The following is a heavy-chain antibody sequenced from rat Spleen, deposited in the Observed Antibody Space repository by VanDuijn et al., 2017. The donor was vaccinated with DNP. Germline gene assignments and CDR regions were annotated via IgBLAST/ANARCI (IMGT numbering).Heavy chain of an antibody. D-gene: IGHD1-9*01. Sequence: EVQLVESGGDLVQPGRSLKVSCVVSGFTFNNYWMTWIRQVPGKGLEWVASITTSGDSTSSPDSVKGRFTISRDNAKGTLYLQMDSLTSEDTATYYCTTRPPTYYGNNPDYWGQGVMVTVSS. CDR1: GFTFNNYW. J-gene: IGHJ2*01. CDR2: ITTSGDST. V-gene: IGHV5-31*01. CDR3: TTRPPTYYGNNPDY.